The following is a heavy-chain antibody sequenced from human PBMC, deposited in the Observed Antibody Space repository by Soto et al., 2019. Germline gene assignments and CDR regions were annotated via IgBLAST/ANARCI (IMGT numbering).Heavy chain of an antibody. V-gene: IGHV1-2*02. J-gene: IGHJ6*02. CDR1: GYTFTAYY. Sequence: QVQLVQSGAEVKEPGDSVRVSCEASGYTFTAYYIHWVRQAPGQGLEWIGWINPKFGDTTYAQDFQGRVSMTRDMSISTVYMDLSSLTSDDTAIYYCARNMDYYYGRGSGNGHGVWGQGTTVTVFS. CDR3: ARNMDYYYGRGSGNGHGV. D-gene: IGHD3-10*02. CDR2: INPKFGDT.